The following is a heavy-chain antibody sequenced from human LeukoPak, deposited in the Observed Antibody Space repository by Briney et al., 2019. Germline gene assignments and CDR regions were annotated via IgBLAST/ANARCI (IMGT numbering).Heavy chain of an antibody. D-gene: IGHD6-6*01. J-gene: IGHJ5*02. CDR2: IFYSGST. CDR3: ARVRYSSSSLGWFDP. Sequence: NPSETLSLTCTVSGGSISSYYWSWIRQPPGKGLEWIGYIFYSGSTNYNPSLKSRVTISVDTSKNQFSLKLSSVTAADTAVYYCARVRYSSSSLGWFDPWGQGTLVTVSS. CDR1: GGSISSYY. V-gene: IGHV4-59*01.